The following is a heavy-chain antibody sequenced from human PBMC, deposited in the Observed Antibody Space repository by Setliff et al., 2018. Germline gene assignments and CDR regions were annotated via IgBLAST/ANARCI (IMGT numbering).Heavy chain of an antibody. CDR3: ARDDSGGFHYIT. V-gene: IGHV3-23*01. J-gene: IGHJ4*02. D-gene: IGHD3-22*01. CDR2: ISGSGGST. Sequence: PGGALRLSCASSGFTFNNYAMIWVRQAPGKGLEWVSSISGSGGSTYYADSVRGRFTISRDSSKNTLYLQMNRLRAEDTAVYYCARDDSGGFHYITWGQGTLGTVS. CDR1: GFTFNNYA.